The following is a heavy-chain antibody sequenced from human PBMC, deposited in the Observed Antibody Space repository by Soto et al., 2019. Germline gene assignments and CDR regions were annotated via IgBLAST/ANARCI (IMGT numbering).Heavy chain of an antibody. CDR1: GFTFSSYG. V-gene: IGHV3-30*18. J-gene: IGHJ6*02. D-gene: IGHD3-3*01. CDR3: AKDLHKADAVTRGLEWLLYYYYYGMDV. CDR2: ISYDGSNK. Sequence: PGGSLRLSCAASGFTFSSYGMHWVRQAPGKGLEWVAVISYDGSNKYYADSVKGRFTISRDNSKNTLYLQMNSLRAEDTAVYYCAKDLHKADAVTRGLEWLLYYYYYGMDVWGQGTTVTVSS.